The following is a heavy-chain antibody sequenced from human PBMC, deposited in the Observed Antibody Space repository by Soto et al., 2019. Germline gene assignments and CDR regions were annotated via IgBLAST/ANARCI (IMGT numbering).Heavy chain of an antibody. J-gene: IGHJ4*02. V-gene: IGHV1-69*01. CDR2: IIPKYGTT. CDR1: GGPFNTFG. CDR3: ARTRQRRPVFYVDY. D-gene: IGHD2-2*01. Sequence: QVQLMQSGAEVTKPGSSVKVSCKASGGPFNTFGISWVRQAPGQGLEWMGGIIPKYGTTNYARRFQGRVTITADESTTTASLELSSLRHDDTAIYYCARTRQRRPVFYVDYWGQGTPISVTS.